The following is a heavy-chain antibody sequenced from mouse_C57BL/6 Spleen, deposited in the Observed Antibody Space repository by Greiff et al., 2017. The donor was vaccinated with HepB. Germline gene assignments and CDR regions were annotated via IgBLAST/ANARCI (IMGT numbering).Heavy chain of an antibody. V-gene: IGHV2-2*01. D-gene: IGHD2-4*01. CDR3: ARNHYDYEWYFDY. J-gene: IGHJ2*01. CDR1: GFSLTSYG. CDR2: IWSGGST. Sequence: QVQLKESGPGLVQPSQSLSITCTVSGFSLTSYGVHWVRQSPGKGLEWLGVIWSGGSTDYNAAFISRLSISKDNSKSQVFFKMNSLQADDTAIYYCARNHYDYEWYFDYWGQGTTLTVSS.